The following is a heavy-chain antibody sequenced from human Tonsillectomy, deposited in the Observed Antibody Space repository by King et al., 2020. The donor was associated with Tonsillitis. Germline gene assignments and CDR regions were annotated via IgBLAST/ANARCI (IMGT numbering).Heavy chain of an antibody. D-gene: IGHD3-10*01. Sequence: QLVQSGGGLVKPGGSLRLSCVASGFSFSTYSMNWVRQAPGKGLEWVSCITSSNYIYYADSVKGRFTISSDNSKNSLYLQMNSLRADDTALYYFARDGSPRYSDPPSYVFMSVWGQGTTPTVSS. CDR2: ITSSNYI. J-gene: IGHJ6*02. CDR1: GFSFSTYS. V-gene: IGHV3-21*01. CDR3: ARDGSPRYSDPPSYVFMSV.